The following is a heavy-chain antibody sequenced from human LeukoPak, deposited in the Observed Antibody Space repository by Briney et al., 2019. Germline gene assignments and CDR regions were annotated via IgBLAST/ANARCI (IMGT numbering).Heavy chain of an antibody. CDR3: ARAKRLEQVYMDV. CDR2: IYTSGST. J-gene: IGHJ6*03. D-gene: IGHD6-19*01. Sequence: SETLYLTCTVSGGSTGSGSYYWSWIRQPAGKGLEWIGRIYTSGSTNYNPSLKSRVTISVDTSKNQFSLKLSSVTTADTAVYYCARAKRLEQVYMDVWGKGTTVTVSS. V-gene: IGHV4-61*02. CDR1: GGSTGSGSYY.